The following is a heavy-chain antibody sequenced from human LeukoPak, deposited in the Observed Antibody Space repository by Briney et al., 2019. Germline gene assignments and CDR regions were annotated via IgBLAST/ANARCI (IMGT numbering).Heavy chain of an antibody. D-gene: IGHD3-10*01. CDR3: AGVFSGRRPFEL. J-gene: IGHJ4*02. CDR2: VYYRGAT. V-gene: IGHV4-59*01. Sequence: SETLSLTCTVSGDSITSYYWNWIRQPPGKGLEWIGYVYYRGATNYNPSLKTRVTTSIDTSKKQFSLRLSSVTAADTAVYFCAGVFSGRRPFELWGKGTLVTVSS. CDR1: GDSITSYY.